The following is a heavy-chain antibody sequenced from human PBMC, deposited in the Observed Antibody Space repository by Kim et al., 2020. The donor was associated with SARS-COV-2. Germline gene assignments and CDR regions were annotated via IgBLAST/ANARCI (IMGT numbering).Heavy chain of an antibody. D-gene: IGHD3-3*01. CDR1: KITFSSYG. J-gene: IGHJ4*02. CDR3: AKGGLYFDFRRGYLDF. V-gene: IGHV3-30*18. CDR2: ISYDGTNK. Sequence: GGSLRLSCAASKITFSSYGMHWVRQAPGKGLEWVADISYDGTNKDYADSVKGRFTISRDNSKNTLYLQMNSLRPEDTAMYYCAKGGLYFDFRRGYLDFWGQGPLVPVS.